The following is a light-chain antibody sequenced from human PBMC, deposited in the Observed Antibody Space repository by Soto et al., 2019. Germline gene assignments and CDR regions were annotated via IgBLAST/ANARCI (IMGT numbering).Light chain of an antibody. CDR1: QSVSSSY. J-gene: IGKJ3*01. CDR3: QQSGISPLSVT. V-gene: IGKV3-20*01. Sequence: EIVLTQSPGTLSLSPGERATLSCRASQSVSSSYLAWYQQKPGQAPRLLIYGASSRATGIPDKFSGSGSGTDLYLTISRLEPEDFAVYYCQQSGISPLSVTFGPGTKVDIE. CDR2: GAS.